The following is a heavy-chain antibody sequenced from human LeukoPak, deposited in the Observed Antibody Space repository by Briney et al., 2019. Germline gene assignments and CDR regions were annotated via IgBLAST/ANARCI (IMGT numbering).Heavy chain of an antibody. Sequence: PSETLSLTCTVSSGSISGSYWSWIRQPPGKGLEWIGYISYRGRTNYNPSLKSRVTISLDTSKNQFSLRLSSVTAADTAVYYCARRGDYVLTDVQDQYYFDSWGQGTLVTVSS. V-gene: IGHV4-59*08. CDR3: ARRGDYVLTDVQDQYYFDS. CDR2: ISYRGRT. D-gene: IGHD4-17*01. CDR1: SGSISGSY. J-gene: IGHJ4*02.